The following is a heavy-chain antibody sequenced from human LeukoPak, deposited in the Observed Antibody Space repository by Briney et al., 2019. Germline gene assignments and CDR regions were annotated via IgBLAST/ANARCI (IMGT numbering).Heavy chain of an antibody. CDR1: GYSISSGYY. Sequence: SETLSLTCTVSGYSISSGYYWGWIRQPPGKGLEWIGSIYHSGSTYYNPSLKSRVTISVDTSKNQFSLKLSSVTATDTAMYYCARDDSVAYYYDSGSYSYFDYWGQGTLVTVSS. CDR3: ARDDSVAYYYDSGSYSYFDY. D-gene: IGHD3-10*01. CDR2: IYHSGST. J-gene: IGHJ4*02. V-gene: IGHV4-38-2*02.